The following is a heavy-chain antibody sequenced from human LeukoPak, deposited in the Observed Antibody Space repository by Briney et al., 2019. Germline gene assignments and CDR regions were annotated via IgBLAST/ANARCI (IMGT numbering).Heavy chain of an antibody. Sequence: SVKVSCKASGFTFASSAMQWVRQARGQRLEWIGWIVVGSGYTNYAQKFQERVTITRDMSTSTAYMELSSLRSEDTAVYYCAADSGILTGYYRYGMDVWGQGTTVTVSS. J-gene: IGHJ6*02. CDR2: IVVGSGYT. V-gene: IGHV1-58*02. CDR3: AADSGILTGYYRYGMDV. CDR1: GFTFASSA. D-gene: IGHD3-9*01.